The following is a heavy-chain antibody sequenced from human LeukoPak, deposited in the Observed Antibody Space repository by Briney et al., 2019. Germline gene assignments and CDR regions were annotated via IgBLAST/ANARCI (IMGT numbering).Heavy chain of an antibody. D-gene: IGHD6-19*01. CDR3: ARWIAVAGSYYYYYGMDV. CDR2: IWYDGSNK. J-gene: IGHJ6*02. CDR1: GYTFTGYY. V-gene: IGHV3-33*01. Sequence: SCKASGYTFTGYYMHWVRQAPGKGLEWVAVIWYDGSNKYYADSVKGRFTISRDNSKNTLYLQMNSLRAEDTAVYYCARWIAVAGSYYYYYGMDVWGQGTTVTVSS.